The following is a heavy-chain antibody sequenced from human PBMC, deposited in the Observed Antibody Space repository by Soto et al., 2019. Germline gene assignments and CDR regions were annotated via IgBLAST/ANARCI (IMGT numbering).Heavy chain of an antibody. CDR2: INPSGGST. J-gene: IGHJ6*02. V-gene: IGHV1-46*01. CDR3: ARGYDFWSGYYYPYGMDV. CDR1: GYTFTSYY. Sequence: ASVKVSCKASGYTFTSYYMHWVRQAPGQGLEWMGIINPSGGSTSYAQKFQGRVTMTRDTSTSTVYMELSSLRSEDTAVYYCARGYDFWSGYYYPYGMDVWGQGTTVTVS. D-gene: IGHD3-3*01.